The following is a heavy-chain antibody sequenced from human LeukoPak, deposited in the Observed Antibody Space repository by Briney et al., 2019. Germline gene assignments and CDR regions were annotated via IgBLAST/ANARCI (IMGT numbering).Heavy chain of an antibody. Sequence: ASVKVSCKASGYTFTGYYMHRVRQAPGPGLELMGWFNPNSGGTNYAQKFQGRVTMTRDTSISTAYMELSRLRSDDTAVYYCARAGGRRDTAMVVGGVDYWGQGTLVTVSS. CDR3: ARAGGRRDTAMVVGGVDY. D-gene: IGHD5-18*01. V-gene: IGHV1-2*02. CDR1: GYTFTGYY. CDR2: FNPNSGGT. J-gene: IGHJ4*02.